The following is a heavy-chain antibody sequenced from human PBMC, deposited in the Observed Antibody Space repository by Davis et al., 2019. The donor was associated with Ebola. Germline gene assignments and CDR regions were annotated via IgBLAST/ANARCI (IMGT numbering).Heavy chain of an antibody. CDR1: GFTFSRYA. D-gene: IGHD1-26*01. Sequence: GESLKISCAASGFTFSRYAMHWVRQAPGKGLEWVAVISYDGSNKYYADSVKGRFTISRDNSKNTLYLQMNGLRAEDTAVYYCARDRVGATFMGAFVGWGQGTLVTVSS. J-gene: IGHJ4*02. CDR2: ISYDGSNK. CDR3: ARDRVGATFMGAFVG. V-gene: IGHV3-30*04.